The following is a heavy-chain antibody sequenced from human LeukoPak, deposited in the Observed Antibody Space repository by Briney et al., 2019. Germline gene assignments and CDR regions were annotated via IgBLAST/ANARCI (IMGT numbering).Heavy chain of an antibody. CDR3: ARDSGYEIDY. D-gene: IGHD5-12*01. V-gene: IGHV1-8*01. CDR2: MNPNSGNT. Sequence: EWMGWMNPNSGNTGYAQKFQGRVTMTRNTSISTAYMELSSLRSEDTAVYYCARDSGYEIDYWGQGTLVTVSS. J-gene: IGHJ4*02.